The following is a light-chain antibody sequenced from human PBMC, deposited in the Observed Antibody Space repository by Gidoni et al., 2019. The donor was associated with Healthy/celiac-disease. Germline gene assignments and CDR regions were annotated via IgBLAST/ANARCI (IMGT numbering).Light chain of an antibody. CDR2: DVN. CDR3: SSYAGRYIYV. V-gene: IGLV2-11*01. CDR1: TNDVGNYIY. Sequence: QSALPQPRSVSGSPGQSVTISCTGTTNDVGNYIYVSWYQQHPDKAPKLMIYDVNRRPSGVPDRFSGSKSGNTASLTISGLQSEDEADYYCSSYAGRYIYVFGTGTKVTVL. J-gene: IGLJ1*01.